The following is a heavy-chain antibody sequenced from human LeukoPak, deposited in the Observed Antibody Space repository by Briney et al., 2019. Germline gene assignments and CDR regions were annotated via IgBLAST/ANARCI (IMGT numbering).Heavy chain of an antibody. CDR3: ARDRITMVRTDV. Sequence: PGGSLRLSFAASGFTFSSYSMNWVRQAPGKGLEWVSYISSSSSTIYYADSVKGRFTISRDNAKKSLYLQMNSLRAEDTAVYYCARDRITMVRTDVWGKGTTVTVSS. V-gene: IGHV3-48*01. J-gene: IGHJ6*04. CDR2: ISSSSSTI. D-gene: IGHD3-10*01. CDR1: GFTFSSYS.